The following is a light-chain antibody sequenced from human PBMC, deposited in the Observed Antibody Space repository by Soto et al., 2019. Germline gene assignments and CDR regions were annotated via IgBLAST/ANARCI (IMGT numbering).Light chain of an antibody. CDR2: GAS. J-gene: IGKJ5*01. V-gene: IGKV3-15*01. Sequence: EIVLTQSPGTLSLSPGERATLSCRASQSVSSSLAWYQQKPGQAPRLLIYGASTRATGVPARFSGSGSGTEFTLTISSLQSEDFEVYYCQQYNNWPITFGQGTRLEIK. CDR1: QSVSSS. CDR3: QQYNNWPIT.